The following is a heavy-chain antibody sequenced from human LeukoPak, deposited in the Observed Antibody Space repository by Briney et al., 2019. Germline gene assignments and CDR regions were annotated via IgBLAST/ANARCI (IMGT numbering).Heavy chain of an antibody. V-gene: IGHV3-66*01. CDR2: NYSGGST. CDR1: GFTVSSNY. Sequence: GGSLRLSCAASGFTVSSNYMSWVRQAPGKGLEWVSVNYSGGSTYYADSVKGRFTISRDNSKNTLYLQMNSLRAEDTAVYYCARGLYDYGDYGNYYYYGMDVWGQGTTVTVSS. CDR3: ARGLYDYGDYGNYYYYGMDV. D-gene: IGHD4-17*01. J-gene: IGHJ6*02.